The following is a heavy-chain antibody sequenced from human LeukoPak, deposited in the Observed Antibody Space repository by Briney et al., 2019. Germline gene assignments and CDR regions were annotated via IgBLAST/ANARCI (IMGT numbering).Heavy chain of an antibody. Sequence: GGSLRLYCAASGFTFNTYAMNWVRQAPGKGLECVSGISGSAGSTYYADSVKGRFTISRDNSKNTLYLQMNSLRAEDTAVYYCAREGTNWNDGRFDYWGQGTLVTVSS. D-gene: IGHD1-1*01. J-gene: IGHJ4*02. CDR1: GFTFNTYA. CDR2: ISGSAGST. V-gene: IGHV3-23*01. CDR3: AREGTNWNDGRFDY.